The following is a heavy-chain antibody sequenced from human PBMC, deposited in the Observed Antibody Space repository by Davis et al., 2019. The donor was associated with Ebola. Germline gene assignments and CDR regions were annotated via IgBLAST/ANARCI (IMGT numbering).Heavy chain of an antibody. V-gene: IGHV3-21*01. J-gene: IGHJ6*02. Sequence: GEPLKISCAASGFTFSSYSMNWVRQAPGKGLEWVSSISSSSSYIYYADSVKGRFTISRDNAKNSLYLQMNSLRAEDTAVYYCARDHGWGSYGMDVWGQGTTVTVSS. D-gene: IGHD7-27*01. CDR2: ISSSSSYI. CDR1: GFTFSSYS. CDR3: ARDHGWGSYGMDV.